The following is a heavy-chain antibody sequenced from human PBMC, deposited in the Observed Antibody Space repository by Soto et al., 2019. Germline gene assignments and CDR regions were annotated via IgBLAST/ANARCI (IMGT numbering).Heavy chain of an antibody. CDR2: IYYSGNT. CDR1: GGSISSSSYY. J-gene: IGHJ5*02. CDR3: ASIYDSSGYYYGNNWFDP. V-gene: IGHV4-39*01. D-gene: IGHD3-22*01. Sequence: PSETLSLTCTVSGGSISSSSYYWGWIRQPPGKGLEWIGSIYYSGNTYYNPSLKSRVTISVDTAKNQFSLKLSSVTAADTAVYYCASIYDSSGYYYGNNWFDPWGQGTLVTVAS.